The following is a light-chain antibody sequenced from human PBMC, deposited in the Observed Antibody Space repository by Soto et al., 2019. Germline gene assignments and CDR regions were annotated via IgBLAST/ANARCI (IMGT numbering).Light chain of an antibody. CDR3: QQYHSPPQT. CDR2: WAS. Sequence: DIVMTQSPDSLAVSLGERATINCKSSQSVLYSPNHKNYLAWYQQKPEQPPKLLVYWASTRESGVPDRFSGSGSGTDFTLTINSLQAEDVAVYYCQQYHSPPQTFGQGTKVEIK. CDR1: QSVLYSPNHKNY. J-gene: IGKJ1*01. V-gene: IGKV4-1*01.